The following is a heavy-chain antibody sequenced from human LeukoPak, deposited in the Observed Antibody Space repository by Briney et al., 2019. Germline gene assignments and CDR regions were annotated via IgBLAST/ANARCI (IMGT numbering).Heavy chain of an antibody. Sequence: SETLSLTCTVSGGPINNFYWSWVRQAPGKGLEWIGYIHFSGSTKYNPSLESRVPMSVDTSKNHFSVRLTSVTAADTAVYYCARNVDTAMVNWGQGTLVTVSS. V-gene: IGHV4-59*08. CDR2: IHFSGST. CDR1: GGPINNFY. D-gene: IGHD5-18*01. CDR3: ARNVDTAMVN. J-gene: IGHJ4*02.